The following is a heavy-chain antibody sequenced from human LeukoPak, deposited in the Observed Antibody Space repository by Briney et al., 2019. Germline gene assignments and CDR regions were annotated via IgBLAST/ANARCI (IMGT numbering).Heavy chain of an antibody. CDR1: GFTFSSYS. CDR3: ARVITMVRGVPYYYGMDV. CDR2: ISSSSSYI. Sequence: PGGSLRLSCAASGFTFSSYSMNWVRQAPGKGREWVSSISSSSSYIYYADSVKGRFTISRDNAKNSLYLQMNSLRAEDTAVYYCARVITMVRGVPYYYGMDVWGKGTTVTVSS. D-gene: IGHD3-10*01. V-gene: IGHV3-21*01. J-gene: IGHJ6*04.